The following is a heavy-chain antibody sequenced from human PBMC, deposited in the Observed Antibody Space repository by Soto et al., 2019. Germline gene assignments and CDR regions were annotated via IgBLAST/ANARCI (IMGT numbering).Heavy chain of an antibody. J-gene: IGHJ4*02. V-gene: IGHV4-39*01. Sequence: PSETLSLTCTVSGGSISSSSYYWGWIRQPPGKGLEWIGSIYYSGSTYYNPSLKSRVTISVDTSKNQFSLKLSSVTAAGTAVYYCARRGGYSYGPSDYWGQGTLVTVSS. CDR2: IYYSGST. D-gene: IGHD5-18*01. CDR3: ARRGGYSYGPSDY. CDR1: GGSISSSSYY.